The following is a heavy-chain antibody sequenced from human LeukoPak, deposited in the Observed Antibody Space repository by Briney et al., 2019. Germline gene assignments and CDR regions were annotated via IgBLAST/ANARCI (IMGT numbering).Heavy chain of an antibody. Sequence: SVKVSCKASGGTFSSYAISWARQAPGQGLEWMGGIIPIFGTANYAQKFQGRVTITADESTSTAYMELSSLRSEDTAVYYCARDEELEYSSSYGMDVWGQGTTVTVSS. V-gene: IGHV1-69*13. CDR1: GGTFSSYA. CDR2: IIPIFGTA. CDR3: ARDEELEYSSSYGMDV. D-gene: IGHD6-6*01. J-gene: IGHJ6*02.